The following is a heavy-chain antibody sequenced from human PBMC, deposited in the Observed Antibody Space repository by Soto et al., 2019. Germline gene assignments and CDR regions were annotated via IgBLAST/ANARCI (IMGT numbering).Heavy chain of an antibody. J-gene: IGHJ6*02. D-gene: IGHD4-4*01. V-gene: IGHV1-24*01. CDR3: ATEQPRMTTVTTSGYYGMDV. Sequence: ASVKVSCKVSGYTLTELSMHWVRQAPGKGLEWMGGFDPEDGETIYAQKFQGRVTITEDTSTDTAYMELSSLRSEDTAVYYCATEQPRMTTVTTSGYYGMDVWGQGTTVTVSS. CDR2: FDPEDGET. CDR1: GYTLTELS.